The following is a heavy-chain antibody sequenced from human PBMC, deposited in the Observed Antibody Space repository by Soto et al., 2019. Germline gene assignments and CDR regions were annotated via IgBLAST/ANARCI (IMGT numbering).Heavy chain of an antibody. Sequence: WGSLRLSCAASGFTFSDYYMSWVRQAPGKGLEWVANIKQDGSEKYYVDSVKGRFTISRDNAKNSLYLQMNSLRAEDTAVYYCARDEGGSYYSHYYYYGMDVWGQGTTVTVSS. D-gene: IGHD1-26*01. V-gene: IGHV3-7*01. CDR2: IKQDGSEK. CDR3: ARDEGGSYYSHYYYYGMDV. J-gene: IGHJ6*02. CDR1: GFTFSDYY.